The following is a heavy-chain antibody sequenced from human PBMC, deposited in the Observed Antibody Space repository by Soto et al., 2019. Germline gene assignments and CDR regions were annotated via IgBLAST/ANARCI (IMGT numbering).Heavy chain of an antibody. CDR1: GIEFSNYA. Sequence: RLSCVASGIEFSNYAMSWVRQAPGKGLEWVSISSASGRSRYHADSAKGRFTISRDNSKNTLYLHMTNLRAEDTAVYYCAKDGNWLDVYFDVWGQGTPVTVS. CDR3: AKDGNWLDVYFDV. J-gene: IGHJ4*02. D-gene: IGHD6-19*01. V-gene: IGHV3-23*01. CDR2: SSASGRSR.